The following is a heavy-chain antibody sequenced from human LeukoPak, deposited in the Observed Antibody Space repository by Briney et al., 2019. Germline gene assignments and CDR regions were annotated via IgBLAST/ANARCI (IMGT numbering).Heavy chain of an antibody. V-gene: IGHV3-7*01. CDR1: GFTFSSYW. CDR3: ARVIRSWYGYYFDY. Sequence: GSLRLSCAASGFTFSSYWMSWVREAPGKGLEWVANIKQDGSEKYYVDSVKGRFTISRDNAKNSLYLQMNSLRAEDTAVYYCARVIRSWYGYYFDYWGQGTLVTVSS. J-gene: IGHJ4*02. CDR2: IKQDGSEK. D-gene: IGHD6-13*01.